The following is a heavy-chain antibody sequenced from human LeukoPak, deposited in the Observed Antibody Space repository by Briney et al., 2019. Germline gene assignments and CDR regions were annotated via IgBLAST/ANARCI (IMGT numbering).Heavy chain of an antibody. CDR1: GFTFSSYA. J-gene: IGHJ3*02. CDR2: INGGAYST. Sequence: GGSLRLPCAASGFTFSSYAMTWVRQAPGKGLEWISAINGGAYSTSYAESVKGRFTISRDNSKKTLYLQMNSLRAEDTAVYYCARNSSGFKLGDAFDIWGQGTMVTVSS. D-gene: IGHD3-22*01. CDR3: ARNSSGFKLGDAFDI. V-gene: IGHV3-23*01.